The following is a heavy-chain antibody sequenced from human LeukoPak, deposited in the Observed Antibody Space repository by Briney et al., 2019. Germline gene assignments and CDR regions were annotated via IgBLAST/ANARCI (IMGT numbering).Heavy chain of an antibody. J-gene: IGHJ1*01. V-gene: IGHV4-34*01. Sequence: SETLSLTCAVYGGSFSGYYWSWIRQPPGKGLEWIGEINHSGSTNYNPSLKSRVTISVDKSKNQFSLKLSSVTAADTAVYYCARSLTGYSSGWYAEYFQHWGQGTLVTVSS. D-gene: IGHD6-19*01. CDR3: ARSLTGYSSGWYAEYFQH. CDR2: INHSGST. CDR1: GGSFSGYY.